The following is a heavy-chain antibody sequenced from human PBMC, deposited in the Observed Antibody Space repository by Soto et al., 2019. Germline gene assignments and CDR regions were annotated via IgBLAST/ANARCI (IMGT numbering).Heavy chain of an antibody. CDR3: ARGTITMIAKSAFAI. CDR1: GCSISSGCYY. V-gene: IGHV4-31*03. J-gene: IGHJ3*02. CDR2: IYYSGST. D-gene: IGHD3-22*01. Sequence: QVQLQESGPGLVKPSQTLSLTCTVSGCSISSGCYYWSWIRQHPGKGLEWIGYIYYSGSTYYNPSLKRRVTISGDTSKNQFSLKLSAVTAADTAVYYCARGTITMIAKSAFAIWGQGTMVTVSS.